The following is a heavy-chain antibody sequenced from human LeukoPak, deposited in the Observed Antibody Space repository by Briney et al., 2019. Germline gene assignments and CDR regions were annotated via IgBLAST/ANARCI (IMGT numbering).Heavy chain of an antibody. CDR3: ARDQTSKGDAFDI. J-gene: IGHJ3*02. CDR1: GGSISSYY. Sequence: SETLSLTCIVSGGSISSYYWSWIRQPPGKGLEWIAYIHYSGSTNYNPSLKSRVTISIDTSKNQFSLKLSSVTAADTAVYYCARDQTSKGDAFDIWGQGTMVTVSS. V-gene: IGHV4-59*01. CDR2: IHYSGST.